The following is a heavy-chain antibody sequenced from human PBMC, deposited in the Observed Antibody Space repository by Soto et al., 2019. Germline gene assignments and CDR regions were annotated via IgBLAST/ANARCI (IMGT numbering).Heavy chain of an antibody. CDR3: ASPSFSSGYRDY. J-gene: IGHJ4*02. CDR2: IIPIFGTA. V-gene: IGHV1-69*13. CDR1: GGTFSSYA. Sequence: GASVKVSCKASGGTFSSYAISWVRQAPGQGLEWMGGIIPIFGTANYAQKFQGRVTITADESTSTAYMELSSLRSEDTAVYYCASPSFSSGYRDYWGQGTLVTVSS. D-gene: IGHD3-22*01.